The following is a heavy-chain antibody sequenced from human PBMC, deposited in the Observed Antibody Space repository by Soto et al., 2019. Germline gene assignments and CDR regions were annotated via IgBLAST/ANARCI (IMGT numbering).Heavy chain of an antibody. Sequence: ASVKVSCKASGGTFSGYAMHWVRQAPGQRLEWMGWINAGNGNTKHSQKFQGRVTITRDTSASTAYMELSSLRSDDTAVYYCARDLPPVDYWGQGTLVTVSS. CDR3: ARDLPPVDY. J-gene: IGHJ4*02. CDR1: GGTFSGYA. CDR2: INAGNGNT. V-gene: IGHV1-3*01.